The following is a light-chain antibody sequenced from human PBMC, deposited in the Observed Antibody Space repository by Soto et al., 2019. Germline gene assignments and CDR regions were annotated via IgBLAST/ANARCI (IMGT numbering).Light chain of an antibody. CDR1: QSVSSN. V-gene: IGKV3-15*01. Sequence: EIVMTQSPATLSVSPGERVTLSCRASQSVSSNLAWYQQRPGQAPRLLIYGASTMATGIPASFSGSGSGTEFTLTISSLQSEDFAAYYCQQYNNWPLTFGGGTKVEIK. CDR2: GAS. J-gene: IGKJ4*01. CDR3: QQYNNWPLT.